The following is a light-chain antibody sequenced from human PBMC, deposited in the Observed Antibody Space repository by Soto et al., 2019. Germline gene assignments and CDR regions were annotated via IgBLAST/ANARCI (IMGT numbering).Light chain of an antibody. CDR3: QQYDDSPWT. Sequence: EIVLTQSPGTLSLSPGEGATLSCRASQSVSSNLLAWYQQKPGQAPRLLIYDTSRRHTGIPDRFSGSGSGTGFTLTISRLEPEDCAVYYCQQYDDSPWTFGQGTKVEVK. CDR1: QSVSSNL. J-gene: IGKJ1*01. V-gene: IGKV3-20*01. CDR2: DTS.